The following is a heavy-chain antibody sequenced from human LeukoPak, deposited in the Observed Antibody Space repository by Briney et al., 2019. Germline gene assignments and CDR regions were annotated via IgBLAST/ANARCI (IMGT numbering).Heavy chain of an antibody. CDR1: GDSISSGDHY. Sequence: PSETLSLTCTVSGDSISSGDHYWSWIRQPPGKGLEWIGYIHYSGSTYYNPSLKSRLIMSVDVSKNQFSLSLNSLTAADSAVYYCPRGGAEKNSWYFFDYGGQETLVTVSS. D-gene: IGHD2/OR15-2a*01. CDR2: IHYSGST. CDR3: PRGGAEKNSWYFFDY. V-gene: IGHV4-30-4*01. J-gene: IGHJ4*02.